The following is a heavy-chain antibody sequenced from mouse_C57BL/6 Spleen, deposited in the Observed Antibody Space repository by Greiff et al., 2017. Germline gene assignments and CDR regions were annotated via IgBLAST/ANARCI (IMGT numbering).Heavy chain of an antibody. CDR1: GYTFTSYW. CDR2: IDPSDSYT. Sequence: QVQLQQPGAELVRPGTSVKLSCKASGYTFTSYWMHWVKQRPGQGLEWIGVIDPSDSYTNYNQKFKGKATLTVDTSSSTAYMQLSSLTSEDSAVYYCAREGGDYEGTRYFDVWGTGTTVTVSS. J-gene: IGHJ1*03. D-gene: IGHD2-4*01. V-gene: IGHV1-59*01. CDR3: AREGGDYEGTRYFDV.